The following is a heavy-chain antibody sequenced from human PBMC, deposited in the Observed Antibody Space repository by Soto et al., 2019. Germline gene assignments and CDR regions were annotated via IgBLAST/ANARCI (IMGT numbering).Heavy chain of an antibody. V-gene: IGHV3-30-3*01. CDR1: GFTFSSYA. CDR2: ISYDGSNK. D-gene: IGHD3-3*01. CDR3: ARDRKRITIFGVATRAFDI. J-gene: IGHJ3*02. Sequence: TGGSLRLSCAASGFTFSSYAMHWVRQAPGKGLEWVAVISYDGSNKYYADSVKGRFTISRDNSKNTLYLQMNSLRAEDTAVYYCARDRKRITIFGVATRAFDIWGQGTMVTVSS.